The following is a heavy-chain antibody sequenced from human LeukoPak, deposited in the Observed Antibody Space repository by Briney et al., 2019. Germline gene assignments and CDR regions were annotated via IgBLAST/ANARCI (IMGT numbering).Heavy chain of an antibody. V-gene: IGHV1-69*04. D-gene: IGHD2-2*01. CDR1: GGTFSSYA. Sequence: SVKVSCKASGGTFSSYAISWVRQAPGQGLEWMGRIIPILGIANYAQKFQGRVTITADKSTSTAYMELRSLRSDDTAVYYCARAKIGSSTSWFDYWGQGTLVTVSS. J-gene: IGHJ4*02. CDR3: ARAKIGSSTSWFDY. CDR2: IIPILGIA.